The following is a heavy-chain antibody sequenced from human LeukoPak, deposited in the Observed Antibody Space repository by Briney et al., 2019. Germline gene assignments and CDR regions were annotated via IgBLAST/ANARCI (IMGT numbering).Heavy chain of an antibody. CDR1: GFTFSSYA. CDR3: ARAQAGGVVVAATVPGY. V-gene: IGHV3-64*01. CDR2: ISSNGGST. J-gene: IGHJ4*02. Sequence: GGSLRLSCAASGFTFSSYAMHWVRQAPGKGLEYVSAISSNGGSTYYANSVKGRFTISRDNSKNTLYLQMGSLRAEDMAVYYCARAQAGGVVVAATVPGYWGQGTLVTVSS. D-gene: IGHD2-15*01.